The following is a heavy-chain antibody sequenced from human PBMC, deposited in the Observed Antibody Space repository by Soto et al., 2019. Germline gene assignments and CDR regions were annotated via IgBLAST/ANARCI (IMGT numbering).Heavy chain of an antibody. CDR2: ISAYKGNT. J-gene: IGHJ4*02. CDR3: ARGGTPNDY. D-gene: IGHD3-16*01. V-gene: IGHV1-18*01. Sequence: QVHLVKSGAEVKKPGASVKVSCTASGYTFTNLGITWVRQAPGQGLEWMGWISAYKGNTNYAQKFQGRVTMTTDTSTSAAYMELRSLRSDDTAVYYCARGGTPNDYWGQGTVVTVSS. CDR1: GYTFTNLG.